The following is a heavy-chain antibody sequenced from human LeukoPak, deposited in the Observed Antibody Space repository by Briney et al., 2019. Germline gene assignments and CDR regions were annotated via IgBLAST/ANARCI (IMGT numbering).Heavy chain of an antibody. CDR3: ARSGRGYDYVWSQDY. D-gene: IGHD3-16*01. CDR2: IYYSGST. J-gene: IGHJ4*02. V-gene: IGHV4-61*01. CDR1: GGSVSSGSYY. Sequence: SETLSLTCTVSGGSVSSGSYYWSWIRQPPGTGLEWIGYIYYSGSTNYNPSLKSRVTISVDTSRNQFSLKLSSVTAADTAVYYRARSGRGYDYVWSQDYWGQGTLVTVSS.